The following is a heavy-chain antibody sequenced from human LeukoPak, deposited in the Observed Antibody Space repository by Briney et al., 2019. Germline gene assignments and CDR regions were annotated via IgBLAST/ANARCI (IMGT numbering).Heavy chain of an antibody. CDR3: AREREILLRGSSFDY. D-gene: IGHD1-26*01. V-gene: IGHV3-48*02. CDR1: GFTFSSYS. CDR2: ISSSSSTI. J-gene: IGHJ4*02. Sequence: GGSLRLSCAASGFTFSSYSMNWVRQAPGKGLEWVSYISSSSSTIYYADSVKGRFTISRDNAKNSLYLQMNSLRDEDTAVYYCAREREILLRGSSFDYWGQGTLVTVSS.